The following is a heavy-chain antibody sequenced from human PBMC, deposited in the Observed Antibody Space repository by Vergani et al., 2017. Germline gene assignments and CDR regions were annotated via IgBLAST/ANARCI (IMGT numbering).Heavy chain of an antibody. D-gene: IGHD6-19*01. CDR1: GFTFIMHA. Sequence: EVQLLESGGGLVQPGGSLRLSCEASGFTFIMHAMSWVRQAPGKGLEWVSTLSASDRRTHYADSVKGRFTISRDISKNTLFLHMNSLRPEDTAVYYCAKVGRSEVAGTFGAFDIWGQGTMVTVSS. J-gene: IGHJ3*02. CDR2: LSASDRRT. V-gene: IGHV3-23*01. CDR3: AKVGRSEVAGTFGAFDI.